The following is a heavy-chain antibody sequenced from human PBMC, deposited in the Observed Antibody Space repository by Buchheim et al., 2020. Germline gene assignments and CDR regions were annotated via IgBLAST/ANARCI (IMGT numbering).Heavy chain of an antibody. CDR3: ARGQDLYGEPHFDY. Sequence: EVQLLESGGGLVQPGGSLRLSCAASGFTFRSYAMSWVRQAPGQGLEWVSVISGSGGSTYYADSVKGRFTISRDNSKNTLYLQMSSLRAEDTALYYCARGQDLYGEPHFDYWGQGTL. D-gene: IGHD4-17*01. V-gene: IGHV3-23*01. J-gene: IGHJ4*02. CDR1: GFTFRSYA. CDR2: ISGSGGST.